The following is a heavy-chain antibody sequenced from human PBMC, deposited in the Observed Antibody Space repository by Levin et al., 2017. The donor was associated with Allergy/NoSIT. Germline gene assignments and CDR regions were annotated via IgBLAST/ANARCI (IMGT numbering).Heavy chain of an antibody. J-gene: IGHJ5*02. Sequence: GGSLRLSCAASGLSVSTSGFHWVRQAPGKGLEWVAVLRVDERNNNYADSVKGRFSVSRDNLKNTLYLQMNSLRNEDTAVYYCARGPGYYWGLDPWGQGTRVTVSS. V-gene: IGHV3-33*01. CDR1: GLSVSTSG. D-gene: IGHD1-1*01. CDR2: LRVDERNN. CDR3: ARGPGYYWGLDP.